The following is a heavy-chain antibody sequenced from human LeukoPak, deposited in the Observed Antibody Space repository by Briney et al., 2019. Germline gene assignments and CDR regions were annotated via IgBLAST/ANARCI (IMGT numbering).Heavy chain of an antibody. CDR2: ISSNGGST. Sequence: GRSLRLSCPASGFTFSSYAMHWVRQAPGKGLEYVSYISSNGGSTYYADSVKGRFTISRDNSKNTLYLQMSSLRAEDTAVYYCVKPYSSGWRDAFDIWGQGTMVTVSS. J-gene: IGHJ3*02. V-gene: IGHV3-64D*06. CDR3: VKPYSSGWRDAFDI. D-gene: IGHD6-19*01. CDR1: GFTFSSYA.